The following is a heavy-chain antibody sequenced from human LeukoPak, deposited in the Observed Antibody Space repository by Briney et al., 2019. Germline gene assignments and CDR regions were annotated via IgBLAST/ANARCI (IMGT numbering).Heavy chain of an antibody. CDR2: INTYNGNT. D-gene: IGHD1-26*01. CDR1: GYTFTNYG. Sequence: GASVKVSCKGSGYTFTNYGITWMRQAPGQGVEWMGWINTYNGNTNYAQKLQGGVTITTDTTTRTAYLELRSMRSDDTAVFYCARDLVDGVGAPGAYWGQGALVTVSS. J-gene: IGHJ4*02. CDR3: ARDLVDGVGAPGAY. V-gene: IGHV1-18*01.